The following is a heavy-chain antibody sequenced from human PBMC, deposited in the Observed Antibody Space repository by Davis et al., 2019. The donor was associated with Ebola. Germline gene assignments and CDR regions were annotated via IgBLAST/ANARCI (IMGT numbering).Heavy chain of an antibody. J-gene: IGHJ6*02. CDR1: GGTFSSYA. D-gene: IGHD1-1*01. CDR2: IIPIFGTA. Sequence: SVKVSCKASGGTFSSYAISWVRQAPGQGLEWMGGIIPIFGTANYAQKLQGRVTMTTDTSTSTAYMELRSLRSDDTAVYYCARRDFGSPNWTYYYGMDVWGQGTTVTVSS. V-gene: IGHV1-69*05. CDR3: ARRDFGSPNWTYYYGMDV.